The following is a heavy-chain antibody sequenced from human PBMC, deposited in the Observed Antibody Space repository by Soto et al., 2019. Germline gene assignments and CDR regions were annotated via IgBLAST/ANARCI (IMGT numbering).Heavy chain of an antibody. V-gene: IGHV1-18*01. CDR2: ISAYNGNT. D-gene: IGHD3-3*01. J-gene: IGHJ3*02. CDR3: ARDWTGAFDI. Sequence: ASGKVSCNASGYTFTSYGVSWVRQAPGQGLEWMGWISAYNGNTSYAQKLQGRVTMTTDTSTSTAYMELRSLRSDDTAVYYCARDWTGAFDIWGQGTMVTVSS. CDR1: GYTFTSYG.